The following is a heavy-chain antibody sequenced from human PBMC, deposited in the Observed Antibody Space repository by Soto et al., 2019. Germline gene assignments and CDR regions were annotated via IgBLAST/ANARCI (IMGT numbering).Heavy chain of an antibody. CDR1: GDSVSSNSAA. CDR3: ARGTGDRGYYYYYYMDV. CDR2: TYYRSKWYN. J-gene: IGHJ6*03. D-gene: IGHD7-27*01. Sequence: SQTLSLTCAISGDSVSSNSAAWNWIRQSPSRGLEWLGRTYYRSKWYNDYAVSVKSRITINPDTSKNQFSHQLNSVTPEDTAVYYCARGTGDRGYYYYYYMDVWGKGTTVTVSS. V-gene: IGHV6-1*01.